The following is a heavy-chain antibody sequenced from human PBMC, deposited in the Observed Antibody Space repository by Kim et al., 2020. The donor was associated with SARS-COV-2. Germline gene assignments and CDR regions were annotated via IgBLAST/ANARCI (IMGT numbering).Heavy chain of an antibody. V-gene: IGHV4-59*01. CDR3: ARASGSGSYSSPFDY. CDR2: IYYSGST. Sequence: SETLSLTCTVSGGSISSYYWSWIRQPPGKGLEWIGYIYYSGSTNYNPSLKSRVTISVDTSKNQFSLKLSSVTAADTAVYYCARASGSGSYSSPFDYWGQG. CDR1: GGSISSYY. J-gene: IGHJ4*02. D-gene: IGHD3-10*01.